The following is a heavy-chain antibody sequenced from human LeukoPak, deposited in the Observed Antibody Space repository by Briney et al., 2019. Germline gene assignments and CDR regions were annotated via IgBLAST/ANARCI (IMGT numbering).Heavy chain of an antibody. Sequence: SETLSLTCTVSGGSISSYYWSWIRQPPGKGLEWIGSIYYSGSTYYNPSLKSRVTISVDTSKNQFSLKLSSVTAADTAVYYCARHLKSPPYYYGSGSVPDYWGQGTLVTVSS. CDR1: GGSISSYY. J-gene: IGHJ4*02. CDR2: IYYSGST. CDR3: ARHLKSPPYYYGSGSVPDY. D-gene: IGHD3-10*01. V-gene: IGHV4-59*05.